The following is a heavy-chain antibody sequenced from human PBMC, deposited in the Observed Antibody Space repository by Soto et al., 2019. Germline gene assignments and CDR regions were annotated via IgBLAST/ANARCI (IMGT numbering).Heavy chain of an antibody. V-gene: IGHV4-59*08. CDR2: IHESGKT. D-gene: IGHD3-16*01. CDR1: GGSISTSY. CDR3: ARLGAQEIDP. J-gene: IGHJ5*02. Sequence: SETLSLTRTVSGGSISTSYGSWIRQPPGKGLEWIGYIHESGKTNYNPSLKSRVATSVDTSKNQFSLKLSSVTAADTAVYYCARLGAQEIDPWGQGTLVTVSS.